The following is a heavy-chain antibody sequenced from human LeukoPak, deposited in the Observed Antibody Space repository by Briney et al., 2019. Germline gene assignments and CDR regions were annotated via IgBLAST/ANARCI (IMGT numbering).Heavy chain of an antibody. V-gene: IGHV3-30*02. CDR1: GFTFSSYG. D-gene: IGHD1-26*01. J-gene: IGHJ4*02. CDR3: ARDKSSGSFDY. CDR2: IRYDGSNK. Sequence: GGSLRLSCAASGFTFSSYGMHWVRQAPGKGLEWVAFIRYDGSNKYYADSVKGRFTISRDNGKNSLYLQMNSLRVEDTAVYFCARDKSSGSFDYWGRGTLVTVSS.